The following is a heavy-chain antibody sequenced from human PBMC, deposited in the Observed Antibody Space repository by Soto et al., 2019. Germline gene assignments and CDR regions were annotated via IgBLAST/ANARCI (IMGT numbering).Heavy chain of an antibody. CDR3: IRDYGEPGSTNAFDI. V-gene: IGHV3-74*01. CDR2: INGDGSGT. Sequence: EVQLVESGGDLVQSGGSLRLSCAASGFTFSSFWMHWVRQAPGEGLVWVSRINGDGSGTNYADFVEGRFTISRDNAKNTLYLQMSSLRAEETAVYYCIRDYGEPGSTNAFDIWGQGTVVTVSS. CDR1: GFTFSSFW. J-gene: IGHJ3*02. D-gene: IGHD3-10*01.